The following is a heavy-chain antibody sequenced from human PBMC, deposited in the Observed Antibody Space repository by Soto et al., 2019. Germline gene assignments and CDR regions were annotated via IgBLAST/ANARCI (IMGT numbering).Heavy chain of an antibody. D-gene: IGHD4-17*01. CDR1: GGSISSGGYS. CDR3: ARGMTTVTTLDY. V-gene: IGHV4-30-2*01. CDR2: IYYSGST. Sequence: SETLSLTCAVSGGSISSGGYSWSWIRQPPGKGLEWIGYIYYSGSTYYNPSLKSRVTISVDRSKNQFYLKLSSVTAADTAVYYCARGMTTVTTLDYWGQGTLVTVSS. J-gene: IGHJ4*02.